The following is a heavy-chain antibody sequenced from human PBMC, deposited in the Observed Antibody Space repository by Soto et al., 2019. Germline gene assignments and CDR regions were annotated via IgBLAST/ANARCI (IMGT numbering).Heavy chain of an antibody. CDR3: ARVPLRYSSSHNFDS. J-gene: IGHJ4*02. Sequence: SETLSLTCSVSGASVSSGSFYWSCIRQPPGKGLEWIGFIYNNETFNYNPSLKSRVTLSVDTSKHQFSLKLSSVTAADTAVYYCARVPLRYSSSHNFDSWGQGALVTVSS. D-gene: IGHD6-19*01. CDR1: GASVSSGSFY. CDR2: IYNNETF. V-gene: IGHV4-61*01.